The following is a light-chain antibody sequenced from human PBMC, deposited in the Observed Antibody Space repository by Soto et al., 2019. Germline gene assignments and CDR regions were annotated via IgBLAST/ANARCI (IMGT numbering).Light chain of an antibody. CDR2: DAS. V-gene: IGKV3-11*01. Sequence: EIVLPQSPATLSFSPGERATLSCRASQSVSSYLLWYQQKPGQTPRLLIYDASNRATGIPARFSGSGSETDFTLTISSLEPEDFAVYYCQHRMNWPLTFGQGTRLEIK. CDR3: QHRMNWPLT. CDR1: QSVSSY. J-gene: IGKJ5*01.